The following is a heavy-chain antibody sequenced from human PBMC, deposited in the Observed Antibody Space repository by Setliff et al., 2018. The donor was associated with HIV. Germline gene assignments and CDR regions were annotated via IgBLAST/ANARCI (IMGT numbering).Heavy chain of an antibody. CDR1: GYTFTSYG. J-gene: IGHJ6*03. V-gene: IGHV1-18*01. Sequence: ASVKVSCKASGYTFTSYGISWVRQAPGQGLEWMGWISEYNGDTKYAQKLQGRVTMTKDTSTSTAYMELRSLRSDDTAVYYCARDPSFNMDVWGKGTTVTVSS. CDR2: ISEYNGDT. CDR3: ARDPSFNMDV.